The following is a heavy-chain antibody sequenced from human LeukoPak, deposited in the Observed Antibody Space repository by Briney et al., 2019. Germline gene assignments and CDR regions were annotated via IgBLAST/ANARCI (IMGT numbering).Heavy chain of an antibody. CDR1: GFTFRTYS. CDR3: GGKFAHNGWYFDC. D-gene: IGHD2-15*01. CDR2: VSADGRTQ. J-gene: IGHJ4*02. V-gene: IGHV3-30*03. Sequence: QPGRSLRLSCAASGFTFRTYSIHWVRQAPGKGLEWVTVVSADGRTQLYSDSVKGRFTVSRDNSLNTLHLQMNSLKTEDTAVYYCGGKFAHNGWYFDCWGGGALVTFSS.